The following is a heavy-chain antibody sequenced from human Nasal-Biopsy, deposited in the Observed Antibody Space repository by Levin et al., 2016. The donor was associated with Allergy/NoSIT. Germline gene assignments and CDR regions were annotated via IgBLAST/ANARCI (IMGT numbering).Heavy chain of an antibody. CDR2: LNAEGSQE. J-gene: IGHJ4*02. V-gene: IGHV3-7*01. Sequence: GGSLRLPCAASGFPFSTYWMTWVRQTPGKGLEWVANLNAEGSQEYYLDSVKGRFTISRDNAKNSLFLQMNSLRVEDTAVYYCARGAVHQGVDWGQGTLVTVSS. CDR3: ARGAVHQGVD. D-gene: IGHD3-10*01. CDR1: GFPFSTYW.